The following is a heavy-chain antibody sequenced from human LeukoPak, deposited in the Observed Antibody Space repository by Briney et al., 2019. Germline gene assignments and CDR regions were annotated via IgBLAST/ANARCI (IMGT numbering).Heavy chain of an antibody. D-gene: IGHD3-10*01. Sequence: PGGSLRLSCAASGFTFDDYAMHWVRQAPGKGLEWVSGISWNSGSIGYADSVKGRFTISRDNAKNSLYLQLNSLRAEDTALYYCAKARGSGWYYGMDVWGQGTTVTVSS. CDR1: GFTFDDYA. CDR3: AKARGSGWYYGMDV. CDR2: ISWNSGSI. V-gene: IGHV3-9*01. J-gene: IGHJ6*02.